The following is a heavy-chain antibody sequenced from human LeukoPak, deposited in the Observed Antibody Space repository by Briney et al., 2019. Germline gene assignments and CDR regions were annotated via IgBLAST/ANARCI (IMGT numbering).Heavy chain of an antibody. V-gene: IGHV5-51*01. CDR1: GYSFTTYW. D-gene: IGHD5-18*01. J-gene: IGHJ4*02. CDR3: ARPAGYSYDPVDY. Sequence: GESLKISCHGSGYSFTTYWIGWVRQMPGKGLEWMGTIYPTDSDARYSPSFQGQVTISADKSISTAYLQWSSLKASDTAMYYCARPAGYSYDPVDYWGQGTLVTVSS. CDR2: IYPTDSDA.